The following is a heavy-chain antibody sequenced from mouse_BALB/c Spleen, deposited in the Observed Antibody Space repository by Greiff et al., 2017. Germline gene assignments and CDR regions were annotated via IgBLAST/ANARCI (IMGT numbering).Heavy chain of an antibody. D-gene: IGHD2-10*01. Sequence: VQLQQSGAELMKPGASVKISCKATGYTFSSYWIEWVKQRPGHGLEWIGEILPGSGSTNYNEKFKGKATFTADTSSNTAYMQLSSLTSEDSAVYYCARRGLLWYYFDYWGQGTTLTVSS. CDR2: ILPGSGST. V-gene: IGHV1-9*01. CDR1: GYTFSSYW. J-gene: IGHJ2*01. CDR3: ARRGLLWYYFDY.